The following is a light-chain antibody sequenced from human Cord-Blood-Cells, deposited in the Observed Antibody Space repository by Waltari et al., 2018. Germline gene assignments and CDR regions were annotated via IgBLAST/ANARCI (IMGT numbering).Light chain of an antibody. J-gene: IGKJ1*01. CDR1: QSVLYSSNNKNY. V-gene: IGKV4-1*01. CDR2: WAS. CDR3: QQYYSTPRT. Sequence: DIVMTQSPASLAVSLGERATIKRKSSQSVLYSSNNKNYLSWYQQKPGQPPKLIIYWASTRKSGVPDRFSGSGSGTDFTLTSSSLQAEDVAVYYCQQYYSTPRTFGQGTKVEIK.